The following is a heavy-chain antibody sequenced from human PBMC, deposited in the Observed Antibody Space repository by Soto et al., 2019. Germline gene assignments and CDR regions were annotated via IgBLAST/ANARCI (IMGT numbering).Heavy chain of an antibody. CDR3: ARITTPRQYYHYHMDV. J-gene: IGHJ6*02. CDR2: IFYGGST. CDR1: GGSVSSGSYY. Sequence: LSLTFTVSGGSVSSGSYYWSWIRQPPGKGLEWIGYIFYGGSTNYNPSLKSRVTISVDTSKNQFSLKLSSVTAADTAVYYCARITTPRQYYHYHMDVWGQGTRVTVSS. D-gene: IGHD4-4*01. V-gene: IGHV4-61*01.